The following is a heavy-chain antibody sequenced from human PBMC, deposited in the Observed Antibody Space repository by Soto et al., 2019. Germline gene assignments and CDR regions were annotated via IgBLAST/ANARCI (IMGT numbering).Heavy chain of an antibody. CDR2: ISAYNGNT. V-gene: IGHV1-18*01. D-gene: IGHD3-10*01. J-gene: IGHJ4*02. Sequence: ASVKVSCKASGYTFTSYGISWVRQAPGQGLEWMGWISAYNGNTNYAQKLQGRVTMTTDTSTSTAYMELRSLRSDDTAVYYCARDWVFWLTGSCLGYWGQGTLVPVSS. CDR3: ARDWVFWLTGSCLGY. CDR1: GYTFTSYG.